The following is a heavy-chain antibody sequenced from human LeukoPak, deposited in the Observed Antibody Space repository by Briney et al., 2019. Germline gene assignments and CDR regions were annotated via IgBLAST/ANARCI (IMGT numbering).Heavy chain of an antibody. CDR3: AKDKRPSYYGSGSYYTNWFDP. CDR2: ISWNSGSI. V-gene: IGHV3-9*01. J-gene: IGHJ5*02. D-gene: IGHD3-10*01. CDR1: GFTFDDYA. Sequence: PGGSLRLSCAASGFTFDDYAMHWVRQAPGKGLEWVSGISWNSGSIGYADSVKGRFTISRDNAKNSLYLQMNSLRAEDTALYYCAKDKRPSYYGSGSYYTNWFDPWGQGTLVTVSS.